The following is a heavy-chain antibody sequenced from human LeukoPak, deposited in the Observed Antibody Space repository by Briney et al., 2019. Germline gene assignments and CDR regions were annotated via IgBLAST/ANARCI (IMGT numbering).Heavy chain of an antibody. CDR3: ARVDPPGIAALPFDY. D-gene: IGHD6-13*01. J-gene: IGHJ4*02. Sequence: GASVKVSCKASGYPFRSYVIHWLRQAPGQNLEWIGWINPANGNTKYSRNFQGRVTITRDTSASVVYMELSSLRSEDTAVYYCARVDPPGIAALPFDYWGQGTLVTVSS. V-gene: IGHV1-3*01. CDR1: GYPFRSYV. CDR2: INPANGNT.